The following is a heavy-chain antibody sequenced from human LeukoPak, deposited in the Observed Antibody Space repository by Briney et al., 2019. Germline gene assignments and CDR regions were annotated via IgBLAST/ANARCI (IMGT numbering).Heavy chain of an antibody. Sequence: GGSLRLSCAASGFTFSSYGMSWVRQAPGRGLEWVSSIISSSGYIHYADSVKGRFTISRDNAKNSLYLQMNSLRAEDTAVYYCARGVSFRMVGTATDFDYWGQGTLVTVSS. J-gene: IGHJ4*02. CDR2: IISSSGYI. V-gene: IGHV3-21*01. CDR3: ARGVSFRMVGTATDFDY. D-gene: IGHD2-21*02. CDR1: GFTFSSYG.